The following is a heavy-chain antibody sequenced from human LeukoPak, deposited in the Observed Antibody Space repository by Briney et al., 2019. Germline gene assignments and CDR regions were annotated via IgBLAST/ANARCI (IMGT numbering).Heavy chain of an antibody. CDR3: ARHGGVVRGEGSDAFDI. V-gene: IGHV4-34*01. CDR1: GGSFSGYY. J-gene: IGHJ3*02. Sequence: SETLSLTCAVYGGSFSGYYWSWIRQPPGKGLEWIGEINHSGSTNYNPSLKSRVTISADTSKNQFSLKLSSVTAADTAVYYCARHGGVVRGEGSDAFDIWGQGTMVTVSS. CDR2: INHSGST. D-gene: IGHD3-10*01.